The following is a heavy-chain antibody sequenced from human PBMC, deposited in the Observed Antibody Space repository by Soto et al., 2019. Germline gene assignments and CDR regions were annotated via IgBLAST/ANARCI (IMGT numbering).Heavy chain of an antibody. V-gene: IGHV1-18*01. CDR1: GYTFTSYG. Sequence: ASVKVSCKASGYTFTSYGISWVRQAPGQGLEWMGWISAYNGNTNYAQKLQGRVTMTTDTSTSTAYMELRSLRSDDTAVYYCARDRTTYYYGSGSYPWFDPWGQGTLVTVS. CDR3: ARDRTTYYYGSGSYPWFDP. D-gene: IGHD3-10*01. CDR2: ISAYNGNT. J-gene: IGHJ5*02.